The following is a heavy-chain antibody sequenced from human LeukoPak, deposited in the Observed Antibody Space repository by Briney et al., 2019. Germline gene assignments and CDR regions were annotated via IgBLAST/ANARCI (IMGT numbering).Heavy chain of an antibody. CDR2: IWYDGSTK. Sequence: PGRSLRLSCAASGFTFSDYAIHWVRQAPGKGLEWVAAIWYDGSTKYYADSVKGRFTISRDNSKNTLYLQMNSLRDEDTAVYYCAKLRCGGDSCFLTPFDYWGQGTLLAVSS. J-gene: IGHJ4*02. CDR3: AKLRCGGDSCFLTPFDY. CDR1: GFTFSDYA. V-gene: IGHV3-33*06. D-gene: IGHD2-15*01.